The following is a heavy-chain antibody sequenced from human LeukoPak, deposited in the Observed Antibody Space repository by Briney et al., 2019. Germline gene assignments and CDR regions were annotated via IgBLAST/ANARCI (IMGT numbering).Heavy chain of an antibody. D-gene: IGHD2-2*01. J-gene: IGHJ4*02. V-gene: IGHV4-4*07. CDR3: ARGGGPSWLDY. CDR2: IYTGGGT. CDR1: GGSISNYY. Sequence: SETLSLTCTVSGGSISNYYWSWIRQPAGKGLEWIGRIYTGGGTNYSPSLKSRVTMSVDTSKNQFSLKVSSVTAADTAVYYCARGGGPSWLDYWGQGTLVIVSS.